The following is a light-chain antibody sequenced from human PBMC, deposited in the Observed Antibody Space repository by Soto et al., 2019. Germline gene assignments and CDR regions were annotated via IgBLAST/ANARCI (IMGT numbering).Light chain of an antibody. V-gene: IGKV1-39*01. J-gene: IGKJ1*01. CDR2: AAS. CDR3: QQSYIIPWT. CDR1: KSISSY. Sequence: IHMNKLPSSLSASVGDRATITSRASKSISSYLNWYQQKPGKDPRLLIYAASSMQSAVPSRFSGSGSGTDFTLTISSLEPEDFATYYCQQSYIIPWTFGQGTKVDI.